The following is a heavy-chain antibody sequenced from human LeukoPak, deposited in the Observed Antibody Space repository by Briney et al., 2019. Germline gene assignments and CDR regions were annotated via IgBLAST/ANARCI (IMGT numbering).Heavy chain of an antibody. CDR1: GGPISSTNW. J-gene: IGHJ3*02. CDR3: ARKIGSSGAFDI. D-gene: IGHD1-26*01. Sequence: SETLSLTCAVSGGPISSTNWWSWVRQPPGKGLEWIGEIYHSGSTNYNPSLRSRITISVDKSKDQFSLRLSSVPAADTAVYYCARKIGSSGAFDIWGQGTMVTVSS. CDR2: IYHSGST. V-gene: IGHV4-4*02.